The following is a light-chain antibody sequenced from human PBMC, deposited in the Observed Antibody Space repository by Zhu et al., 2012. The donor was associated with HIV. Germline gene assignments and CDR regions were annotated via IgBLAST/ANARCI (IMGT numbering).Light chain of an antibody. V-gene: IGKV3-15*01. CDR2: GAS. J-gene: IGKJ2*01. CDR1: DFVNSK. CDR3: QQYNTWPYT. Sequence: IVLTQSPTTLSVSPGERATLSCRAGDFVNSKLAWYQHKRGQAPRLLLYGASTRATGIPARFTGSGSGTEFTLTITSMQSEDFATYYCQQYNTWPYTFGPGD.